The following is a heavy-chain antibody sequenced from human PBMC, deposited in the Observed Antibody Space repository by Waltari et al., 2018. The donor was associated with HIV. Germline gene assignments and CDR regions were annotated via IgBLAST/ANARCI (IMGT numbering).Heavy chain of an antibody. J-gene: IGHJ6*02. CDR1: GGSISSGGYA. CDR2: IYHSGIS. V-gene: IGHV4-30-2*01. CDR3: ARGDPDYGMDV. D-gene: IGHD2-21*02. Sequence: QLRLQVSGSGRVQPSQTLSLTCVVSGGSISSGGYAWSWIRQPPGKGLEWIGNIYHSGISFYTPSLKSRVTISVDRSKNQLSLNLTSVTAADTGVYFCARGDPDYGMDVWGQGTTVTVS.